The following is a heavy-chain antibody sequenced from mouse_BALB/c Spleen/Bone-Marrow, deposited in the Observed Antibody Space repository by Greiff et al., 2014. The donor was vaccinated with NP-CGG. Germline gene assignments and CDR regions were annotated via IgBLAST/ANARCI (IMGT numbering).Heavy chain of an antibody. CDR2: VYPGSDTA. V-gene: IGHV1S22*01. CDR3: TRSLYYYPAY. CDR1: GYTFTNFW. Sequence: GSELVRPGASVKLSCKASGYTFTNFWMHWVRQRPGQGLEWIGNVYPGSDTANYDEKFKSKATLTVDTSSSTAYMQLSSLTSEDSAVYYCTRSLYYYPAYWGQGTLATVST. D-gene: IGHD1-1*01. J-gene: IGHJ3*01.